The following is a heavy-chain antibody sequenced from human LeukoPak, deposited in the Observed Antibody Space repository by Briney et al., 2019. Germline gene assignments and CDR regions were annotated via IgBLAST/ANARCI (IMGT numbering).Heavy chain of an antibody. CDR3: ARAPDLGGGSPLDY. Sequence: SVKVSCKASGGTFSSYAISWVRQAPGQGLEWMGRIIPILGIAKYAQKFQGRVTVTADKSTSTAYMELSSLRSEDTAVYYCARAPDLGGGSPLDYWGQGTLVTVSS. J-gene: IGHJ4*02. V-gene: IGHV1-69*04. CDR2: IIPILGIA. CDR1: GGTFSSYA. D-gene: IGHD2-15*01.